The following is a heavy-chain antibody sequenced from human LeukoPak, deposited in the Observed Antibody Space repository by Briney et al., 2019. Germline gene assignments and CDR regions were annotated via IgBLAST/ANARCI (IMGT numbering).Heavy chain of an antibody. CDR2: INPNSGGT. Sequence: ASVKVSCKASGYTFTSYYMHWVRQAPGQGLEWMGWINPNSGGTNYAQKFQGRVTMTRDTSISTAYMELSRLRSDDTAVYYCASARTAKSSYYMDVWGKGTTVTVSS. CDR3: ASARTAKSSYYMDV. J-gene: IGHJ6*03. CDR1: GYTFTSYY. V-gene: IGHV1-2*02. D-gene: IGHD1/OR15-1a*01.